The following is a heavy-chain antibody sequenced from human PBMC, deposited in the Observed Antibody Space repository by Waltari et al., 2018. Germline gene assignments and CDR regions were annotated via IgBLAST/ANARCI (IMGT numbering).Heavy chain of an antibody. V-gene: IGHV3-7*01. CDR2: IKQDGSEE. J-gene: IGHJ4*02. CDR1: GLPFGSFW. CDR3: ARPPPGVVADAYDY. Sequence: VQLVQSGGGLVQPGGSQRLSCIGSGLPFGSFWMSWVRQAPGKGLEWVANIKQDGSEEYYVDSVKGRFTISRDNAKKSLYLQMNSLRVEDTAVYYCARPPPGVVADAYDYWGQGTLVTVSS. D-gene: IGHD2-15*01.